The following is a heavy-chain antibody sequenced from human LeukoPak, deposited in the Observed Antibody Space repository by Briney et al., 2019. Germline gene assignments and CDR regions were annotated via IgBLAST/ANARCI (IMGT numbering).Heavy chain of an antibody. CDR1: GFTFSSYS. J-gene: IGHJ5*02. CDR3: ARGRYNWKGEGENWFDP. V-gene: IGHV3-21*01. D-gene: IGHD1-20*01. Sequence: GGSLRLSCAASGFTFSSYSMNWVRQTPGKGLEWVSSISSSSYIYYADLVKGRLSISRDNAKNSLYLQMNSLRAEDTALYYCARGRYNWKGEGENWFDPWGQGTLVTVSS. CDR2: ISSSSYI.